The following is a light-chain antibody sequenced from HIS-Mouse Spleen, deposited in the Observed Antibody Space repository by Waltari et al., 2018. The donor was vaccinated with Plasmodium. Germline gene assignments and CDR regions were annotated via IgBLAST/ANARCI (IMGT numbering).Light chain of an antibody. J-gene: IGKJ3*01. CDR1: QSVSSN. Sequence: EIVMTQSPAPLSASPGERATLSCRARQSVSSNLAWYQQKPGQAPRLLIYGASTRATGIPARFSGSGSGTEFTLTISSLQSEDFAVYYCQQYNNWPFTFGPGTKVDIK. V-gene: IGKV3-15*01. CDR3: QQYNNWPFT. CDR2: GAS.